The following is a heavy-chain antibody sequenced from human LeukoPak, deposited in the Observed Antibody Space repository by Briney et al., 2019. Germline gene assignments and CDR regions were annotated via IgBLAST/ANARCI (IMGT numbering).Heavy chain of an antibody. V-gene: IGHV1-69*13. CDR1: GGTFSRFT. D-gene: IGHD6-13*01. Sequence: GASVKVSCKASGGTFSRFTINWVRQAPGQGLEWMGGIIPIFNTTTYAQKFQGRVTITADESTTTVYMELSSLRSEDTAVYYCARDLRYSSSRDAFDIWGQGTMVTVSS. J-gene: IGHJ3*02. CDR3: ARDLRYSSSRDAFDI. CDR2: IIPIFNTT.